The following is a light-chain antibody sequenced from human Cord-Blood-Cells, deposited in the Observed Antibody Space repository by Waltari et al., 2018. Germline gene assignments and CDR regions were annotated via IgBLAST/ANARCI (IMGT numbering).Light chain of an antibody. CDR1: SSDVGRYNL. Sequence: QSALTQPAYVSGSPGQSITISCTGTSSDVGRYNLFSWYQQHQGKAPKLMIYEESKRPSGVSNRFSGSKSGNTASLTISGLQAEDESDYYCCSYAGSSTVVFGGGTKLTVL. CDR2: EES. V-gene: IGLV2-23*01. J-gene: IGLJ2*01. CDR3: CSYAGSSTVV.